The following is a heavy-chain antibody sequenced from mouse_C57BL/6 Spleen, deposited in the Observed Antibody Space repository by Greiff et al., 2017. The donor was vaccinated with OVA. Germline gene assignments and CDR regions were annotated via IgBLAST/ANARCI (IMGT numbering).Heavy chain of an antibody. CDR2: ISDGGSYT. V-gene: IGHV5-4*03. J-gene: IGHJ4*01. D-gene: IGHD4-1*01. CDR1: GFTFSSYA. Sequence: EVKLMESGGGLVKPGGSLKLSCAASGFTFSSYAMSWVRQTPEKRLEWVATISDGGSYTYYPDNVKGRFTISRDNAKNNLYLQMSHLKSEDTAMYYCASSGNWDYYAMDYWGQGTSVTVSS. CDR3: ASSGNWDYYAMDY.